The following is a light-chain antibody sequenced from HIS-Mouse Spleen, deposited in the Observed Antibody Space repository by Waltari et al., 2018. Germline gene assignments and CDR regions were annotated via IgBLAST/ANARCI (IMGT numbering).Light chain of an antibody. CDR3: SSYTSSSTLV. V-gene: IGLV2-14*01. Sequence: QSALTQPAPVSGSPGPSLTISSTGTSRDGRGYKYVPRYQQHPGTAPKLMIYEVSNRPSGVSNRFSGSKSGNTASLTISGLQAEDEADYYCSSYTSSSTLVFGGGTKLTVL. J-gene: IGLJ2*01. CDR2: EVS. CDR1: SRDGRGYKY.